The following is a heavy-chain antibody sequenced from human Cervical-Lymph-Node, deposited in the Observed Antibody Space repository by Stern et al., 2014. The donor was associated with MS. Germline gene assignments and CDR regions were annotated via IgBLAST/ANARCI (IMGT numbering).Heavy chain of an antibody. CDR2: INPSGGST. CDR1: GYTFTSYY. J-gene: IGHJ4*02. CDR3: ARTYYDSSGYQGENYFDD. Sequence: VQLVQSGAEVKKPGASVKVSCKASGYTFTSYYMHWVRQAPGQGLEWMGIINPSGGSTSYAQKFQGRVTMTRDTSTSTVYVELSSLRSEDTAVYYCARTYYDSSGYQGENYFDDWGQGTLVTVSS. D-gene: IGHD3-22*01. V-gene: IGHV1-46*01.